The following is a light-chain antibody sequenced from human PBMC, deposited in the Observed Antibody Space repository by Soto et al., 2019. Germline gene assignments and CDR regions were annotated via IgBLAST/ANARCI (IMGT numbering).Light chain of an antibody. CDR3: QQYNSYWET. CDR2: DAS. CDR1: QLISSW. V-gene: IGKV1-5*01. Sequence: DIQMTQSPSTLSASVGDRVTITCRGSQLISSWLAWYQQKPGKAPKLLISDASSLDSGVPPRFSGSRSGTEFTLTISSPQPDDFATYYCQQYNSYWETFGQGTKVDIK. J-gene: IGKJ1*01.